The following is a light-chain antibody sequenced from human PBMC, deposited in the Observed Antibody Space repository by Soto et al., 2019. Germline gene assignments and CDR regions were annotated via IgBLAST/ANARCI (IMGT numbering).Light chain of an antibody. CDR1: QSVSSSS. J-gene: IGKJ3*01. Sequence: EIVLAQSPGTLSLSPGERATLSCRASQSVSSSSLAWYQQKPGQAPRLLIYDASSRATGIPDRFTGSGSGTDFTLTISRLEPEDFAMYYCQQYGNSFTFGPGTRVKIK. CDR3: QQYGNSFT. V-gene: IGKV3-20*01. CDR2: DAS.